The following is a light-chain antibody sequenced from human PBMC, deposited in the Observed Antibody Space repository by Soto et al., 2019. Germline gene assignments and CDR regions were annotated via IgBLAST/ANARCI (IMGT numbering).Light chain of an antibody. CDR1: QSISSW. Sequence: IQMTQSPSTLSASVGDRVTITCRASQSISSWLAWYQQKPGKAPKLLIYDASTLESGVPSRFSGSGSGTEFTLTITSLQPDDFATYYCQQYNVYSPWTFGQGTKVDIK. CDR2: DAS. CDR3: QQYNVYSPWT. J-gene: IGKJ1*01. V-gene: IGKV1-5*01.